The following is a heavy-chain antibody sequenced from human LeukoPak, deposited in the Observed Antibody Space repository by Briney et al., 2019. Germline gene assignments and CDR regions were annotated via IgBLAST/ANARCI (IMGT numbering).Heavy chain of an antibody. Sequence: SVKVSCKASGGTFSSYAISWVRQAPGQGLEWMGRIIPIFGTANYAQKFQGRVTITTDESTSTAYMELSSLRSEDTAVYYCARDYDFWSGYYRLDYWGQGTLVTVSS. CDR3: ARDYDFWSGYYRLDY. V-gene: IGHV1-69*05. D-gene: IGHD3-3*01. CDR2: IIPIFGTA. CDR1: GGTFSSYA. J-gene: IGHJ4*02.